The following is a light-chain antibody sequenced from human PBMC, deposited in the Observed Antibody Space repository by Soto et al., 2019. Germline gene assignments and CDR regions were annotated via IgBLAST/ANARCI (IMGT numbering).Light chain of an antibody. CDR2: RNN. J-gene: IGLJ1*01. CDR3: AAWDDSLSGFYV. CDR1: SSNIGSNY. Sequence: QLVLTQPPSASGTPGQRVTISCSGSSSNIGSNYVYWYQQLPGTAPKLLIYRNNQRPSGVPDRFSGSKSGTSASLAISGLRSEDEAEYYCAAWDDSLSGFYVFGTGTKVTVL. V-gene: IGLV1-47*01.